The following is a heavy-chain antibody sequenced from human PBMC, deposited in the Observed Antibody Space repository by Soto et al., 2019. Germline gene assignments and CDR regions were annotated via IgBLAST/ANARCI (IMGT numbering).Heavy chain of an antibody. D-gene: IGHD2-21*02. CDR2: ISAYNGNT. J-gene: IGHJ5*02. Sequence: QVQLVQSGAEVKKPGASVKVSCKASGYTFTSYGISWVRQAPGQGLEWMGWISAYNGNTNYAQKLQGRVTMTTDTSTSTAYMELRSLRSDDTAVYYCARDQPVVVTAIRWPGELNWFDPWGQGTLVTVSS. CDR1: GYTFTSYG. CDR3: ARDQPVVVTAIRWPGELNWFDP. V-gene: IGHV1-18*01.